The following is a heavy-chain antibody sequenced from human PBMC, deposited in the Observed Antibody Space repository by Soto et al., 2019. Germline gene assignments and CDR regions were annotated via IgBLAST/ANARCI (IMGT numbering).Heavy chain of an antibody. CDR1: GFTFSSYA. Sequence: EVQLLESGGGLVQPGGSLRLSCAASGFTFSSYAMSWVRQAPGKGLEWVSAISGSGGSTYYADSVKGRFTISRDNSKNTLYLQMNSLRAEDTAVYYCAKVGLYYYDSSESFDYWGQGTLVTVSS. V-gene: IGHV3-23*01. CDR3: AKVGLYYYDSSESFDY. J-gene: IGHJ4*02. CDR2: ISGSGGST. D-gene: IGHD3-22*01.